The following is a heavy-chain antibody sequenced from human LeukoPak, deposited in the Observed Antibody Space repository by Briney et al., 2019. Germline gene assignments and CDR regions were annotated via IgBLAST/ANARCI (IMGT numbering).Heavy chain of an antibody. CDR2: IYHSGST. Sequence: SETLSLTCAVSGYSISSGYYWGWIRQPPGKELEWIGSIYHSGSTYYNPSLKSRVTISVDTSKNQFSLKLSSVTAADTAVYYCARDHLLAVAGFFDYWGQGTLVTVSS. D-gene: IGHD6-19*01. V-gene: IGHV4-38-2*02. J-gene: IGHJ4*02. CDR1: GYSISSGYY. CDR3: ARDHLLAVAGFFDY.